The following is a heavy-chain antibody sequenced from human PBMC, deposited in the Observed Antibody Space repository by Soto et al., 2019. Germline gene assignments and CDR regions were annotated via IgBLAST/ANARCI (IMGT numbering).Heavy chain of an antibody. J-gene: IGHJ6*03. Sequence: ASVKVSLKVFGYTPTELSMHSVRQGPGKGLEWMGGFDPEDGETIYAQKFQGRVTMTEDTSTDTAYMELSSLRSEDTAVYYCATRWGGYDYYMDVWGKGTTVTVSS. V-gene: IGHV1-24*01. CDR2: FDPEDGET. CDR1: GYTPTELS. D-gene: IGHD5-12*01. CDR3: ATRWGGYDYYMDV.